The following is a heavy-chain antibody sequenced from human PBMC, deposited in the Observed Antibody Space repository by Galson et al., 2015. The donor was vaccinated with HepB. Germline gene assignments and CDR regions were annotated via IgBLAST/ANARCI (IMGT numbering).Heavy chain of an antibody. CDR1: GFTFSTYN. CDR2: ISSRGRYI. CDR3: ARSPGRGIVVVSPYYMDV. Sequence: SLRLTCAASGFTFSTYNMNWVRQAPGKGLEWVSSISSRGRYIYYADSMKGRFTISRDNAKNSLYLQMNSLRAEDTAVYYCARSPGRGIVVVSPYYMDVWGKGTTVTVSS. V-gene: IGHV3-21*01. J-gene: IGHJ6*03. D-gene: IGHD3-22*01.